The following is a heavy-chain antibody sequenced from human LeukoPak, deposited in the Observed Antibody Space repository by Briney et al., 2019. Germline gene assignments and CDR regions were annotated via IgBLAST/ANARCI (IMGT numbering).Heavy chain of an antibody. V-gene: IGHV3-7*01. D-gene: IGHD2-2*01. Sequence: PGGSLRLSCAASGFTFSSYWMSWVRQAPGKGLEWVANIKQDGSEKYYVDSVKGRFTISRDNAKNSLCLQINSLRAEDTAVDYCARVQYQLLSFDYCGQGNLVTVSS. CDR2: IKQDGSEK. CDR3: ARVQYQLLSFDY. J-gene: IGHJ4*02. CDR1: GFTFSSYW.